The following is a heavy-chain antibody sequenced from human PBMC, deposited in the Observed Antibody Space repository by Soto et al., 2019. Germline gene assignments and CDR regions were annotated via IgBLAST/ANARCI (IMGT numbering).Heavy chain of an antibody. CDR1: GFTFSSYA. Sequence: PGGSLRLSCAASGFTFSSYAMSWVRQAPGKGLEWVSAISGSGGSTYYADSVKGRFTISRDNSKNTLYLQMNSLRAEDTAVYYCVKDRLLNIVVVPAAIVDYWGQGTLVTVSS. J-gene: IGHJ4*02. V-gene: IGHV3-23*01. CDR2: ISGSGGST. CDR3: VKDRLLNIVVVPAAIVDY. D-gene: IGHD2-2*01.